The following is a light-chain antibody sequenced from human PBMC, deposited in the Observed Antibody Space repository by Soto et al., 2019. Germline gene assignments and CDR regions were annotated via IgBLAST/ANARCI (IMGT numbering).Light chain of an antibody. CDR3: NSYAASGNLWV. V-gene: IGLV2-8*01. Sequence: QSALTQPPSASGSPGQSVTISCTGTSSDVGGYNYVSWYQQHPGKAPKLMIYEVTQRPSGVPNRFSGSKSGNTASLTVSGLQAEDEADYYCNSYAASGNLWVFGGGTNSPS. J-gene: IGLJ3*02. CDR2: EVT. CDR1: SSDVGGYNY.